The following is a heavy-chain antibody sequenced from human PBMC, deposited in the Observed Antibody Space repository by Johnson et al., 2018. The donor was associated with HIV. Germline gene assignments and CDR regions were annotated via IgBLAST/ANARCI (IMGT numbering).Heavy chain of an antibody. Sequence: VQLVESGGGLVQSGGSLRLSCGASGFSVSNTYMNWVRQAPGKGLEWVSGIYWNGGCTGYADSVKGRFTISRDNSKSTLYLQINSLRAEDAAVFYCARVGVGGYSADGAFDIWGQGTMVTVSS. CDR3: ARVGVGGYSADGAFDI. J-gene: IGHJ3*02. D-gene: IGHD2-15*01. V-gene: IGHV3-66*02. CDR2: IYWNGGCT. CDR1: GFSVSNTY.